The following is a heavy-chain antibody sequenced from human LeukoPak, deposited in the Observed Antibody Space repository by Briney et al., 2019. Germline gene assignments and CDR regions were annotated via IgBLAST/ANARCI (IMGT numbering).Heavy chain of an antibody. CDR3: ARGQPTEYYFDY. CDR1: GFTFSSYS. CDR2: ISSSSSYI. Sequence: GGSLRLSCGASGFTFSSYSMTWVRQAPGKGLEWVSSISSSSSYIYYADSVKGRFTISRDNAQNSLYLQMNSLRAEDTAVYYCARGQPTEYYFDYWGQGTLVTASS. J-gene: IGHJ4*02. V-gene: IGHV3-21*01.